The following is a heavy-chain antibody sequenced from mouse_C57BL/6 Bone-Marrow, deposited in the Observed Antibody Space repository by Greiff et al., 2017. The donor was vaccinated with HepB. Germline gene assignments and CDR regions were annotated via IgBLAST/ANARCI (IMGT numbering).Heavy chain of an antibody. Sequence: EVKVEESGGGLVQPGGSLKLSCAASGFTFSDYYMYWVRQTPEKRLEWVAYISNGGGSTYYPDTVKGRFTISRDNAKNTLYLQMSRLKSEDTAMYYCARQKGLDYFDYWGQGTTLTVSS. CDR3: ARQKGLDYFDY. J-gene: IGHJ2*01. CDR2: ISNGGGST. V-gene: IGHV5-12*01. CDR1: GFTFSDYY. D-gene: IGHD2-2*01.